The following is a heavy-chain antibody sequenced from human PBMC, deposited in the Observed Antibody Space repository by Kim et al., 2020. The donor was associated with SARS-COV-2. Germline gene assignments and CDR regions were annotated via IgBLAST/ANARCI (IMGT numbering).Heavy chain of an antibody. J-gene: IGHJ4*02. V-gene: IGHV3-11*06. CDR1: GFTFSQYY. CDR2: ISDSSGYT. D-gene: IGHD5-12*01. CDR3: ARAGRGATIYDS. Sequence: GGSLRLSCAASGFTFSQYYMNWIRQAPGKGLEWLSYISDSSGYTVYADSVQGRFTISRDNAKNSLYLQMNSLRAEDTAVYFCARAGRGATIYDSWGQGTLVTVSS.